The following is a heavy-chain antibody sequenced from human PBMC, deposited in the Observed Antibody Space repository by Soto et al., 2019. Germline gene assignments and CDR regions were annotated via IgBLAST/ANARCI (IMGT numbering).Heavy chain of an antibody. CDR1: GYTFTNYA. V-gene: IGHV1-3*01. CDR2: INGGNGNT. D-gene: IGHD3-10*01. CDR3: AREALMVRGVIGYNWFDP. Sequence: ASVKVSCKATGYTFTNYAMQWVRQAPGQRLEWMGWINGGNGNTKYSQNLQGRVTITRDTSASTAYMELSSLRSEDTAVYYCAREALMVRGVIGYNWFDPWGQGTLVTVSS. J-gene: IGHJ5*02.